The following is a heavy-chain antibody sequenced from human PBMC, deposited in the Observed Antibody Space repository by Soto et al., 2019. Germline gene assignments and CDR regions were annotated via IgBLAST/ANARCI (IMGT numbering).Heavy chain of an antibody. CDR2: IYTSGST. D-gene: IGHD4-17*01. J-gene: IGHJ4*02. V-gene: IGHV4-4*07. CDR1: GGSISSYY. CDR3: ARTTAVPNTLRSRYFFDY. Sequence: SETLSLTCTVSGGSISSYYWSWIRQPAGKGLEWIGRIYTSGSTNYNPSLKSRVTISVDLSKNQFSLRLSSVTTADTALYYCARTTAVPNTLRSRYFFDYWGQGILVTVSS.